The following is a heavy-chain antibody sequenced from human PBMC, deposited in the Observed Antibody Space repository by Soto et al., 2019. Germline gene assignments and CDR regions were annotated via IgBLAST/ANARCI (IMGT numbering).Heavy chain of an antibody. CDR2: ISNDGSKK. J-gene: IGHJ6*02. CDR3: AKTRRGYDMFFYGLDV. D-gene: IGHD5-12*01. CDR1: GFRFSDYG. Sequence: QVHLVESGGGVVQPGRSLRLACAVSGFRFSDYGTHWVRQAPGKGLEWVAVISNDGSKKYYGDSVQGRFTISRDDSKSTVYVQMDSLKPEDTAVYYCAKTRRGYDMFFYGLDVWGQGTTVTVSS. V-gene: IGHV3-30*18.